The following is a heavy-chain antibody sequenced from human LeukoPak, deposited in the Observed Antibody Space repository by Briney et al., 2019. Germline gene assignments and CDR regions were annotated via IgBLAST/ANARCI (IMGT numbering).Heavy chain of an antibody. J-gene: IGHJ4*02. V-gene: IGHV1-58*01. CDR1: GFTFTSSA. CDR3: AAATMVRGVADY. Sequence: SVNVSFKASGFTFTSSAVQWVRQARGQRLEWIGWIVVGSGNTNYAQKFQERVTITRDMSTSTAYMELSSLRSEDTAVYYCAAATMVRGVADYWGQGTLVTVSS. D-gene: IGHD3-10*01. CDR2: IVVGSGNT.